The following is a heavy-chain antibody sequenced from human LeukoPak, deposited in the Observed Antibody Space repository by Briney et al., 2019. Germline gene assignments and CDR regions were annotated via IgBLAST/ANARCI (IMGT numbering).Heavy chain of an antibody. CDR1: GFTFSSYW. CDR3: ARDQGGNSGLDYFDY. J-gene: IGHJ4*02. CDR2: IKQDGSEK. D-gene: IGHD4-23*01. Sequence: GGSLRLSCAASGFTFSSYWMSWVRQAPGKGLEWVANIKQDGSEKYYVDSVKGRFTISRDNAKNSLYLQMNSLRAEDTAVYYSARDQGGNSGLDYFDYWGQGTLVTVSS. V-gene: IGHV3-7*01.